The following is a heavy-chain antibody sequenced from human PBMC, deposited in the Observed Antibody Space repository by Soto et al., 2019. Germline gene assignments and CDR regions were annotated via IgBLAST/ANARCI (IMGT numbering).Heavy chain of an antibody. J-gene: IGHJ4*02. CDR3: VGGQFYFDY. CDR2: ISYDASNK. V-gene: IGHV3-30*03. Sequence: QVQLVESGGGVVQPGRSLRLSCAASGFPFTSYGMHWVREGPGKGLEWLAVISYDASNKFYADSVKGRFTISRDNSKNTLYLQMNSLRPEDTALYYCVGGQFYFDYRGQGTLVIVSS. D-gene: IGHD3-10*01. CDR1: GFPFTSYG.